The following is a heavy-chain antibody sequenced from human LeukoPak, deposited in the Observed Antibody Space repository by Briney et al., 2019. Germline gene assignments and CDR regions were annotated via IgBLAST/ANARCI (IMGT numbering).Heavy chain of an antibody. J-gene: IGHJ4*02. V-gene: IGHV4-39*01. CDR1: GGSISSSSYY. CDR3: ARHDFYDYVWGSYRSSFDY. CDR2: IYYSGST. Sequence: SETLSLTCTVSGGSISSSSYYWGWIRQPPGKGLEWIGSIYYSGSTYYNPSLKSRVTIPVDTSKNQFSLKLSSVTAADTAVYYCARHDFYDYVWGSYRSSFDYWGQGTLVTVSS. D-gene: IGHD3-16*02.